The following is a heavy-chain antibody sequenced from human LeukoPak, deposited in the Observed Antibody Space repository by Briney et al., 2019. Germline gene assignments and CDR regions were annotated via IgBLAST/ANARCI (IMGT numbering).Heavy chain of an antibody. CDR3: AKDGVMRSGAGIMEYFDY. V-gene: IGHV3-30*18. D-gene: IGHD6-13*01. Sequence: GGSLRLSCAASGFTFSSYGMHWVRQAPGKGLEWVAVISYDGSNKYYADSVKGRFTISRDNAKNTLYLQMNSLRAEDTAVYYCAKDGVMRSGAGIMEYFDYWGQGTLVTVSS. J-gene: IGHJ4*02. CDR2: ISYDGSNK. CDR1: GFTFSSYG.